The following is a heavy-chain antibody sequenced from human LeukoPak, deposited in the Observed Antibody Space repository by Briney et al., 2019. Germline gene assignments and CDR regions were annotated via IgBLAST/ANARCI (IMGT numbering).Heavy chain of an antibody. D-gene: IGHD6-6*01. J-gene: IGHJ6*03. CDR1: GFIFNNYG. V-gene: IGHV3-23*01. CDR2: ISGSGSKT. Sequence: QPGGSLRLSCAASGFIFNNYGMSWVRQAPGKGLEWVSVISGSGSKTYYADSVKGRVTISRDNFKRNLYLQMDGLTAVDTAVYYCTKAAMDSTSSGSYYYYMDVWGNGTTVTVSS. CDR3: TKAAMDSTSSGSYYYYMDV.